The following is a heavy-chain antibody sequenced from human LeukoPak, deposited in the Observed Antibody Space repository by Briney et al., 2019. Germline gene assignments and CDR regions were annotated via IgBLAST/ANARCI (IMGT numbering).Heavy chain of an antibody. CDR2: IKQDGSEK. CDR1: GFTFSSYW. Sequence: GGSLRLSCAASGFTFSSYWMSGVRQAPGKGLEGVANIKQDGSEKYYVDSVRGRFTISRDNAKNSLYLQMNSLRAADTAVYSCARDSHKVVPAAISGAFDIWGQGTMVTVSS. D-gene: IGHD2-2*01. J-gene: IGHJ3*02. CDR3: ARDSHKVVPAAISGAFDI. V-gene: IGHV3-7*01.